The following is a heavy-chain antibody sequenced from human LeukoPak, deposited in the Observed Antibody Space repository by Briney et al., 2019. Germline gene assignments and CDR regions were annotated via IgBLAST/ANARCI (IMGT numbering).Heavy chain of an antibody. CDR3: AKSGNGDYEGQFDS. D-gene: IGHD4-17*01. V-gene: IGHV3-23*01. Sequence: PGGSLRLSCAASGFTFSTYAMSWVRQAPGKGLEWVSGNSGSGGNTYYADSVKGRFTISRDNSKNTLYLQMNSLRAEDTAVYYCAKSGNGDYEGQFDSWGQGTLVTVSS. J-gene: IGHJ4*02. CDR1: GFTFSTYA. CDR2: NSGSGGNT.